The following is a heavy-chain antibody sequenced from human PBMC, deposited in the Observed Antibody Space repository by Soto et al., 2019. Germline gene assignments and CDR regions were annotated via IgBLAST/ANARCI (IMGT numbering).Heavy chain of an antibody. D-gene: IGHD4-17*01. Sequence: QITLKESGPTLVKPTQTLTLTCTFSGFSLSTCGVGVGWIRQPPGKALEWLALIYWDDDKRYSPFLKSRLTITKDTSKKQVVLTMTNMDPVDTDTYYGAPSVPTTVTTSHFDSWGQGTLVNVSS. V-gene: IGHV2-5*02. CDR2: IYWDDDK. J-gene: IGHJ4*02. CDR1: GFSLSTCGVG. CDR3: APSVPTTVTTSHFDS.